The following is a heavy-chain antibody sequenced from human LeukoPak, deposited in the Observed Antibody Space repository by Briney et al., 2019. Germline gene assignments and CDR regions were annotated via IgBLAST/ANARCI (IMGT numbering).Heavy chain of an antibody. Sequence: ASETLSLTCTVSGYSISSGYYWGWIRQPPGKGLEWIGSIYHSGSTYYNPSLKSRVTISVDTSKNQFSLKLSSVTAADTAVYYCARVEYSSGCIDYWGQGTLVTVSS. CDR3: ARVEYSSGCIDY. V-gene: IGHV4-38-2*02. CDR1: GYSISSGYY. D-gene: IGHD6-19*01. J-gene: IGHJ4*02. CDR2: IYHSGST.